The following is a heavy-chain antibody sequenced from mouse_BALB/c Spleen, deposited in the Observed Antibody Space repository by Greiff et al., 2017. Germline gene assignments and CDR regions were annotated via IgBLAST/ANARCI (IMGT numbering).Heavy chain of an antibody. CDR2: ISSGSSTI. CDR1: GFTFSSFG. CDR3: ARSFRVAFDV. Sequence: EVKVVESGGGLVQPGGSRKLSCAASGFTFSSFGMHWVRQAPEKGLEWVAYISSGSSTIYYADTVKGRFTISRDNPKNTLFLQMTSLRSEDTAMYYCARSFRVAFDVWGAGTTVTVSS. V-gene: IGHV5-17*02. D-gene: IGHD1-1*02. J-gene: IGHJ1*01.